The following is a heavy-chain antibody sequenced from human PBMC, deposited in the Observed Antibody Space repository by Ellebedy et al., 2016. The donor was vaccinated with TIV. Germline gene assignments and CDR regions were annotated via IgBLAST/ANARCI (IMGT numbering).Heavy chain of an antibody. CDR2: ISAYNGNT. V-gene: IGHV1-18*01. D-gene: IGHD3-22*01. CDR1: GYTFTSYG. J-gene: IGHJ3*02. Sequence: ASVKVSCXASGYTFTSYGISWVRQAPGQGLEWMGWISAYNGNTNYAQKLQGRVTMTTDTSTSTAYMELRSLGSDDTAVYYCARVWVYYDSSGYAFDIWGQGTMVTVSS. CDR3: ARVWVYYDSSGYAFDI.